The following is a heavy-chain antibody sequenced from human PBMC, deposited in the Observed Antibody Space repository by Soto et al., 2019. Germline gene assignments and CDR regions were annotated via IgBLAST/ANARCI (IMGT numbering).Heavy chain of an antibody. J-gene: IGHJ5*02. Sequence: QLQLQESGPGLVKPSETLSLTRTVSGGSISSSSYYWGWIRQPPGKGLEWIGSIYYSGSTYYNPSLKSRVTISVDTSKDQFSLKRSSVTAADTAVYYCARQPYCSSTSCYPFSNWFDPWGQGTLVTVSS. V-gene: IGHV4-39*01. CDR2: IYYSGST. CDR1: GGSISSSSYY. CDR3: ARQPYCSSTSCYPFSNWFDP. D-gene: IGHD2-2*01.